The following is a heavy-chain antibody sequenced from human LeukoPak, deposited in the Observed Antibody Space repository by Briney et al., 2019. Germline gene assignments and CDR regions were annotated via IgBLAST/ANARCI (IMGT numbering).Heavy chain of an antibody. J-gene: IGHJ3*02. CDR3: AKARRLGSDWDKDAFDI. V-gene: IGHV3-23*01. Sequence: GGSLRLSCAASGFTFSSYGMTWVRQAPGKGLEWVSVFSAETGNTYYADSVKGRFTISRDNSENTLYLQITSLRAEDTAVYYCAKARRLGSDWDKDAFDIWGRGTMVTVSS. D-gene: IGHD6-19*01. CDR1: GFTFSSYG. CDR2: FSAETGNT.